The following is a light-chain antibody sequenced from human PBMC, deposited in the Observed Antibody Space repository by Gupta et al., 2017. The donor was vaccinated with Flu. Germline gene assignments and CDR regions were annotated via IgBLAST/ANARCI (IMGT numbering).Light chain of an antibody. CDR1: ILAKQY. V-gene: IGLV3-25*03. Sequence: SYDLTQPPSVSVSPGQTARITCSGDILAKQYTYWCQQRAGQAPSLVILKDRERPSGIPERFSGSSSGTTATLTISGVQAEDEAAYYCLAADRSGSSWVFGGGTKLAVL. CDR2: KDR. CDR3: LAADRSGSSWV. J-gene: IGLJ3*02.